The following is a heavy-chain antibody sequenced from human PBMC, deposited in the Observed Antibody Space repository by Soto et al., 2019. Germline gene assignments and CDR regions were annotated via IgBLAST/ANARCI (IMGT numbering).Heavy chain of an antibody. CDR1: GGSINNDGYY. D-gene: IGHD6-19*01. CDR3: ARADWSGWIDY. Sequence: QVQLQESGPGLVKPSQTMSLTCTVSGGSINNDGYYWTWIGQHPRKGLEWIGYIYYSGNTFYNPSLKIRVSISVDTSKNQFSLNLTSVTDADTAVFYCARADWSGWIDYWGHGTLVTVSS. CDR2: IYYSGNT. V-gene: IGHV4-31*03. J-gene: IGHJ4*01.